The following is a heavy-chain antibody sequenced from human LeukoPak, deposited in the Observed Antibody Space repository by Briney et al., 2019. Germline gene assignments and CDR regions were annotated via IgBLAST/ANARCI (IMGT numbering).Heavy chain of an antibody. CDR3: ARRQGCSSTSCPPDY. V-gene: IGHV5-51*01. CDR2: IYPGDSDT. Sequence: GESLKISCRGLGYSFTTYWIGWVRRMPGKGLEWMGIIYPGDSDTRYTPSFQGQVTLSADKSNNTAYLQWSSLKASDTAMYYCARRQGCSSTSCPPDYWGQGTLVTVSP. J-gene: IGHJ4*02. CDR1: GYSFTTYW. D-gene: IGHD2-2*01.